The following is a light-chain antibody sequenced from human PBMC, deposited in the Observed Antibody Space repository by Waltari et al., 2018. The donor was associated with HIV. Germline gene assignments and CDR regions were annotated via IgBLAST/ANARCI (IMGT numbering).Light chain of an antibody. CDR1: QSVSSSY. Sequence: EIVLTQSPGTLSLSPGERATLSCRASQSVSSSYLAWYQQKPGQAPRLLIYGASSRATGIPDGCSGSGSGTDFTLTISRLEPEDFAVYYFQQYGSSPPWTFGQGTKVEIK. J-gene: IGKJ1*01. V-gene: IGKV3-20*01. CDR3: QQYGSSPPWT. CDR2: GAS.